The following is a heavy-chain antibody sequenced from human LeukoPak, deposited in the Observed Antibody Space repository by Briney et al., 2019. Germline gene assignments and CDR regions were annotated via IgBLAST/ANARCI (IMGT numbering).Heavy chain of an antibody. CDR2: IRDKGNSCTT. D-gene: IGHD1-26*01. Sequence: GGSLRLSCAASGFTFSDHYMDWVRQAPGKGLEWVGRIRDKGNSCTTEYAPSVKGRFTISRDDSKNSLYLQMNSLKTEDTAVYYCTRDRSGSYEGDFDYWGQGTPVTVSS. CDR3: TRDRSGSYEGDFDY. CDR1: GFTFSDHY. V-gene: IGHV3-72*01. J-gene: IGHJ4*02.